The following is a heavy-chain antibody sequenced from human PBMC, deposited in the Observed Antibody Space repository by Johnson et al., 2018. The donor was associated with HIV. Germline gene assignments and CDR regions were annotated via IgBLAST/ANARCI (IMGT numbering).Heavy chain of an antibody. CDR1: GFTFSSYG. CDR2: ISYDGSNK. Sequence: QVQLVESGGGVVQPGRSLRLSCAASGFTFSSYGMHWVRQAPGKGLEWVAVISYDGSNKDYADSVKGRFTISRDNSKNTLYLQMNSLRAEDTAVYYCARPLGGDYSSAFDIWGQGTMVTVSS. D-gene: IGHD4-11*01. V-gene: IGHV3-30*03. J-gene: IGHJ3*02. CDR3: ARPLGGDYSSAFDI.